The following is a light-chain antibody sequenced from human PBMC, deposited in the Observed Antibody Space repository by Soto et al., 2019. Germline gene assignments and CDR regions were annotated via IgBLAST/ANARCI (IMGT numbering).Light chain of an antibody. J-gene: IGKJ4*01. CDR3: QQYNNWVT. Sequence: EVVMTQSPATLSVSPGERVTLSCRASQSVRSNLAWYQQKPGQSPRLLIYGASTRATGIPARFSGSGSGTEFTLTISSLQSEDFAVYYCQQYNNWVTFGGGTKVEI. V-gene: IGKV3-15*01. CDR2: GAS. CDR1: QSVRSN.